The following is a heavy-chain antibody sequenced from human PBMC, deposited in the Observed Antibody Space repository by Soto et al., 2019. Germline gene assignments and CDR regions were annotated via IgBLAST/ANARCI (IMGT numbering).Heavy chain of an antibody. CDR2: IIPIFGTA. CDR3: EGDVEDGYSYGDY. Sequence: QVQLVQSGAEVKKPGSSVKVSCKASGGTFSSYAISWVRQAPGQGLEWTGGIIPIFGTANYAQKFQGSVTITGHEAASKAYMGLSSLRSAVTAVYYCEGDVEDGYSYGDYGGQGTLFTVSA. V-gene: IGHV1-69*12. J-gene: IGHJ4*02. CDR1: GGTFSSYA. D-gene: IGHD5-18*01.